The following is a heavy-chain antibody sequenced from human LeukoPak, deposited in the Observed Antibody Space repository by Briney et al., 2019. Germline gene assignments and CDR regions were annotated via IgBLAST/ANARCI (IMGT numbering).Heavy chain of an antibody. CDR1: GFTFSDYS. CDR3: AREVYYGSGRRFDL. V-gene: IGHV3-48*01. CDR2: ISISGSFI. D-gene: IGHD3-10*01. Sequence: GGSLRLSCAASGFTFSDYSMTWVRQAPGKGLEWLSYISISGSFIYYADSVKGRFTISRDNGRNSLHMQMNSLRAEDTAVYYCAREVYYGSGRRFDLWGQGTLVTVSS. J-gene: IGHJ4*02.